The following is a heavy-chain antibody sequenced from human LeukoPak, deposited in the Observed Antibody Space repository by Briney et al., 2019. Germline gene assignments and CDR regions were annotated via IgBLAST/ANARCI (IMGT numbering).Heavy chain of an antibody. CDR1: GYTFTSYD. V-gene: IGHV1-8*01. J-gene: IGHJ4*02. D-gene: IGHD4-11*01. CDR3: ARENDYTKALDY. CDR2: MNPNSGNT. Sequence: GASVKVSCKASGYTFTSYDINWVRQATGQGLEWMGWMNPNSGNTGYAQKFQGRVTMTRNTSISTAYMELSSLRSEDTAVYYCARENDYTKALDYWGQGTLVTVSS.